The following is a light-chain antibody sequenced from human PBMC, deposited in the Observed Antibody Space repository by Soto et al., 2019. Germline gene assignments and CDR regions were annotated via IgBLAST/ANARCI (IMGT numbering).Light chain of an antibody. Sequence: EIVLTQSPATLSLSPGERATLSCRASKSVGGSLDWYQQKPGQAPRLLIYDASNRASGIPARFSGSGSGTDFTLTISSLGPEDLAVYYCHQRSNWPPLTFGGGTKVEIK. CDR2: DAS. V-gene: IGKV3-11*01. CDR3: HQRSNWPPLT. CDR1: KSVGGS. J-gene: IGKJ4*01.